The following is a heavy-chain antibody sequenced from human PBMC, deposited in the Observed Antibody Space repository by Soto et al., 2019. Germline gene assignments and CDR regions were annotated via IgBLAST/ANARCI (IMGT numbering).Heavy chain of an antibody. CDR2: INPNSGGT. CDR3: ATAPSYYYGMDV. CDR1: GYTFTDYY. Sequence: QVQLVQSGAEMKKPGASVKVSCKASGYTFTDYYMHWVRQAPGQGLEWMGWINPNSGGTNYAQKFQGWVTMTRDTSLSTAYMELSRLTSDDTATYYCATAPSYYYGMDVWGQGTTVTVSS. J-gene: IGHJ6*02. V-gene: IGHV1-2*04.